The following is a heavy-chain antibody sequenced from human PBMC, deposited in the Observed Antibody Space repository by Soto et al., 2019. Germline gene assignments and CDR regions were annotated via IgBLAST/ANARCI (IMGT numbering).Heavy chain of an antibody. CDR2: FIPYNGNT. Sequence: QVQLVQSGTEVKKPGASVKVSCKASGYTFPSYGITWVRQAPGQGLEWMGWFIPYNGNTNYAQKLQGRVSMTADTSTNTAYMELTSLRSDDTAVYYCARDALGLPWLPYYFDYWGQGTLVTVSS. V-gene: IGHV1-18*01. CDR3: ARDALGLPWLPYYFDY. CDR1: GYTFPSYG. D-gene: IGHD6-19*01. J-gene: IGHJ4*02.